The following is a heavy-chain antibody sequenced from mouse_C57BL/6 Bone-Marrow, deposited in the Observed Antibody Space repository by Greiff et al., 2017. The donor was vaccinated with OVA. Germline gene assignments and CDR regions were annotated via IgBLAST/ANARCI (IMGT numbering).Heavy chain of an antibody. J-gene: IGHJ2*01. Sequence: VKLVESGGGLVKPGGSLKLSCAASGFTFSSYAMSWVRQTPEKRLEWVATISDGGSYTYYPDNVKGRFTISRDNAKNNLYLQMSHLKSEDTAMYYCAREDFDYWGQGTTLTVSS. CDR2: ISDGGSYT. V-gene: IGHV5-4*01. CDR3: AREDFDY. CDR1: GFTFSSYA.